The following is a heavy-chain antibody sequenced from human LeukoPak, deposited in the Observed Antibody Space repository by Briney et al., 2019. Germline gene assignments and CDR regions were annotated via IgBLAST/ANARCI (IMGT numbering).Heavy chain of an antibody. CDR1: GFTFSSYG. CDR2: IRYDGSNK. V-gene: IGHV3-30*02. Sequence: GGSLRLSCAASGFTFSSYGMHWVRQAPGKGLEWAAFIRYDGSNKYYADSVKGRFTISRDSSKNALYLQMNSLRAGDAAVYYCAKAPVTTCSGAYCYPFDYWSQGTLVTVSS. J-gene: IGHJ4*02. D-gene: IGHD2-15*01. CDR3: AKAPVTTCSGAYCYPFDY.